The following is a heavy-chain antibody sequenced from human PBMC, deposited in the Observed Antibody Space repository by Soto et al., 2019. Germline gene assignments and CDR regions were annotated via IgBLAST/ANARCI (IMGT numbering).Heavy chain of an antibody. CDR1: GGSVSSGSYY. CDR2: IYYSGST. CDR3: ARDRGAYGMDV. J-gene: IGHJ6*02. Sequence: QVQLQESGPGLVKPSETLSLTCTVSGGSVSSGSYYWSWIRQPPGKGLDWIGYIYYSGSTNYNPSLKSRVTISVDTSKNQFSLKLSAVTAADTAVYYCARDRGAYGMDVWGQGTTVTVSS. V-gene: IGHV4-61*01. D-gene: IGHD3-16*01.